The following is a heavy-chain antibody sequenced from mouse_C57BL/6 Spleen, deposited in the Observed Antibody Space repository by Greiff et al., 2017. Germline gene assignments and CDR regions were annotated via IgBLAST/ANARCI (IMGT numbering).Heavy chain of an antibody. J-gene: IGHJ2*01. CDR2: IDPNSGGT. CDR3: AREWKTAQATGND. Sequence: QVQLQQPGAELVKPGASVKLSCKASGYTFTSYWMHWVKQRPGRGLEWIGRIDPNSGGTKYNEKFKNEATMTVDKPSSTAYMQLSSLTSEDSAVYYCAREWKTAQATGNDWGKGTTLTVSS. V-gene: IGHV1-72*01. CDR1: GYTFTSYW. D-gene: IGHD3-2*02.